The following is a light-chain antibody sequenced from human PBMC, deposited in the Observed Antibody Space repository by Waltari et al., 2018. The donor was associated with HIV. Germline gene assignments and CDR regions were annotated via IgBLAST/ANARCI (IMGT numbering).Light chain of an antibody. J-gene: IGKJ3*01. CDR3: QQQMSYPLT. Sequence: DILLTQSPSFLSASTGDRVTRSCRASHCPRNYLTWYQKKQGRTPKLLIYGASTLQTAIPSRFVGSGSGADFTLTISNLQPEDFATYYCQQQMSYPLTFGPGTRVDVK. V-gene: IGKV1-9*01. CDR1: HCPRNY. CDR2: GAS.